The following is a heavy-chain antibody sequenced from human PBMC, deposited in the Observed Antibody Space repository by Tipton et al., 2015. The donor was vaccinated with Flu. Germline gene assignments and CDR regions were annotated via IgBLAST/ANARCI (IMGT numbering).Heavy chain of an antibody. J-gene: IGHJ4*02. CDR1: SGSIRSTNYF. Sequence: TLSLTCTVSSGSIRSTNYFCAWIRQPPGKRLELIGSIYPSGTTYYNPSLKSRVTISVDTSKSQFSLMLRSVTAADTAVYYCARLSYYDVDLRNFYFDYWGLGALVTVSS. V-gene: IGHV4-39*01. D-gene: IGHD3-10*02. CDR2: IYPSGTT. CDR3: ARLSYYDVDLRNFYFDY.